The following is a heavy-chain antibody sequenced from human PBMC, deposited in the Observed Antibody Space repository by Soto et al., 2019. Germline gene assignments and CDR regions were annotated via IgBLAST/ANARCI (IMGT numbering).Heavy chain of an antibody. V-gene: IGHV6-1*01. D-gene: IGHD1-1*01. Sequence: SETLSLTCVISVYSVSTNTAAWTWIIQSPSRGLEWLGRTYFRSKWTTDYSVSVAGRITISADTSKNQVSMHLTSVTPEETAVYFCAKAPGGPYNSYYFDYWGQGTQVTVSS. CDR2: TYFRSKWTT. J-gene: IGHJ4*02. CDR1: VYSVSTNTAA. CDR3: AKAPGGPYNSYYFDY.